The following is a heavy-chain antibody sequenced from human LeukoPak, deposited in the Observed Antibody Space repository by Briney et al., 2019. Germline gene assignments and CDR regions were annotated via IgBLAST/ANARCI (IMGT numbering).Heavy chain of an antibody. CDR3: AKNHYYGSSGYYYEGDY. Sequence: GGSLRLSCAASGFTFSSYAMSWVRQAPGKGLEWVSAISGSGGSTYYADSVKGRFTISRDNSKNTLYLQMNSLRAEDTAVYYCAKNHYYGSSGYYYEGDYWGQGTLVTVSS. D-gene: IGHD3-22*01. J-gene: IGHJ4*02. CDR1: GFTFSSYA. V-gene: IGHV3-23*01. CDR2: ISGSGGST.